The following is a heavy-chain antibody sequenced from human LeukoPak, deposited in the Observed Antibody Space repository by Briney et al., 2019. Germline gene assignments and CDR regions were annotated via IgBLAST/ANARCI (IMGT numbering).Heavy chain of an antibody. Sequence: GGSLRLSCAASGFTFSSYEMNWVRQAPGKGLEWVSYISGSGSTIYYADSVKGRFTISRDNAKNSLYLQMNSLRAEDTAVYYCARDREWLVPGTYGMDVWGQGTTVTVSS. D-gene: IGHD6-19*01. CDR3: ARDREWLVPGTYGMDV. CDR2: ISGSGSTI. V-gene: IGHV3-48*03. CDR1: GFTFSSYE. J-gene: IGHJ6*02.